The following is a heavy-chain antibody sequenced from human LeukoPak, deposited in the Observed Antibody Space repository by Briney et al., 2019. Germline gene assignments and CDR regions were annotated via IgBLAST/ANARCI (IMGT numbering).Heavy chain of an antibody. CDR2: IFYSGST. CDR1: GGSISTYY. D-gene: IGHD2-2*01. Sequence: SETLSLTCTVSGGSISTYYWTWIRQPPGKGLEWIGYIFYSGSTNYNPSLKSRLNTSVDTSKNQFSLKLSSVTAADTAVYYCAREHCTSTSCWFDYWGQGTLVTVSS. V-gene: IGHV4-59*01. CDR3: AREHCTSTSCWFDY. J-gene: IGHJ4*02.